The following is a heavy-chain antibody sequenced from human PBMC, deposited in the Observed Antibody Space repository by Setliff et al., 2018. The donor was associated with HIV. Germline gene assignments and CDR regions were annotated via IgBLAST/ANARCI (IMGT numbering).Heavy chain of an antibody. V-gene: IGHV1-46*01. CDR3: VRGYRSAWNSWFDA. D-gene: IGHD6-19*01. J-gene: IGHJ5*02. Sequence: ASVKVSCKASGYTFTTYYIHWVRQAPGQGLEWMGILNPSEGTTSFAQTFQGRVTMTRDTSTSTVYMDLSSLRADDTAVYYCVRGYRSAWNSWFDAWGQGTRVTVSS. CDR1: GYTFTTYY. CDR2: LNPSEGTT.